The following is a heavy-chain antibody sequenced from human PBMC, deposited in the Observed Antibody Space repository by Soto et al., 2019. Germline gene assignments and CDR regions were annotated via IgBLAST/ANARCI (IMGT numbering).Heavy chain of an antibody. J-gene: IGHJ3*02. V-gene: IGHV3-64*01. CDR2: ISSNGGST. CDR1: GFTFSSYA. CDR3: ARDRYYYDYIWGSYRSDAFDI. Sequence: EVQLVESGGGLVQHGGSLRLSRAASGFTFSSYAMHWVRPAPGKGLEYVSAISSNGGSTYYANSVKGRFTISRDNSKNTLYLQMGSLRAEDMAVYYCARDRYYYDYIWGSYRSDAFDIWGQGTMVTVSS. D-gene: IGHD3-16*02.